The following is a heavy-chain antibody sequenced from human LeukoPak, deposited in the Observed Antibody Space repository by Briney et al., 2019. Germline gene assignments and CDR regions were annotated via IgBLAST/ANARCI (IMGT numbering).Heavy chain of an antibody. J-gene: IGHJ3*01. V-gene: IGHV3-23*01. D-gene: IGHD4-11*01. CDR2: ISGSGGNT. Sequence: GGSLRLSCAASGFTFPNYVMSWVRQAPGKGLEWDSAISGSGGNTYYADSVKGRFTISRDNSKNTLYLQMNSLRAEDAAVYYCANEYSKGDVWGQGTMVTVSS. CDR3: ANEYSKGDV. CDR1: GFTFPNYV.